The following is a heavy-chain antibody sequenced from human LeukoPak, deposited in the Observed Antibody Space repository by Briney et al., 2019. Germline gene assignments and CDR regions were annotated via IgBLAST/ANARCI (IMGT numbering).Heavy chain of an antibody. CDR2: IKQDGSEK. CDR1: GFSFSSYW. Sequence: PGGSLRLSCEASGFSFSSYWMSWVRQAPGKGLEWVANIKQDGSEKYYVDSVKGRFTISRDNAKNSLYLQMNSLRAEDTAVYYCARADRTGAFDIWGQGTMVTVSS. CDR3: ARADRTGAFDI. J-gene: IGHJ3*02. V-gene: IGHV3-7*01. D-gene: IGHD1-14*01.